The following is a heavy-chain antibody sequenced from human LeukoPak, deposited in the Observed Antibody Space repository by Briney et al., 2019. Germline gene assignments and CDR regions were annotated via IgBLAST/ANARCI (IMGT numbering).Heavy chain of an antibody. CDR2: MYYSGST. J-gene: IGHJ6*02. V-gene: IGHV4-39*02. D-gene: IGHD2-15*01. Sequence: SETLSLTCTVSGGSISSSTYCWSWVRQPPGKGLEWIGCMYYSGSTYYSSSLKGRVTISLDTPKSQFSLRLNSVTASDTAVYYCARDQVRIYYYGMDVWGQGTTVTVSS. CDR1: GGSISSSTYC. CDR3: ARDQVRIYYYGMDV.